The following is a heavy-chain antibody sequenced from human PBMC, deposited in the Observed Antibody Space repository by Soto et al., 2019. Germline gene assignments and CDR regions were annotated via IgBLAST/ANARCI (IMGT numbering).Heavy chain of an antibody. V-gene: IGHV1-8*01. J-gene: IGHJ1*01. D-gene: IGHD2-2*01. Sequence: ASVKVSCKASGYTFTSYDINWVRQATGQGLEWMGWMNPNSGNTGYAQKFQGRVTMTRNTSISTAYMELSSLRSEDTAVYYCARGGGCSSTSCYEYFQHWGQGTLVTVSS. CDR3: ARGGGCSSTSCYEYFQH. CDR2: MNPNSGNT. CDR1: GYTFTSYD.